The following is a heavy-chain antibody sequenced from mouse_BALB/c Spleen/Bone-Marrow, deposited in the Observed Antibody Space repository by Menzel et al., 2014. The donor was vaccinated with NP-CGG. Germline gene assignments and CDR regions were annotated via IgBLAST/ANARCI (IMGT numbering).Heavy chain of an antibody. CDR1: DYTFTSYW. J-gene: IGHJ1*01. D-gene: IGHD2-14*01. CDR2: INPSNGRT. Sequence: VQLQEAGAELVKPGASVKLSCKASDYTFTSYWLHWVKQRPGQGLEWIGEINPSNGRTNYSEKFKSKATLTVDKSSSTAYMQLSSLTSEDSAVYYCARWAVRRPGYFDVWGAGTTVTVSS. CDR3: ARWAVRRPGYFDV. V-gene: IGHV1S81*02.